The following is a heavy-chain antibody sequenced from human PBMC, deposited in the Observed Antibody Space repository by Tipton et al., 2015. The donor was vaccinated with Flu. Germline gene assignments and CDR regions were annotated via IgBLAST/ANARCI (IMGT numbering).Heavy chain of an antibody. CDR3: ARGSGSGTYVIFDS. CDR1: GDSMSSYY. J-gene: IGHJ4*02. CDR2: IYSSGNT. V-gene: IGHV4-4*07. D-gene: IGHD3-10*01. Sequence: TLSLTCSVSGDSMSSYYWTWVRQPAGKGLECLGRIYSSGNTYYSPSFKSRLTMSIDTSKKQFSLNLSSVTAADTALYYCARGSGSGTYVIFDSWGQGTLVTVSS.